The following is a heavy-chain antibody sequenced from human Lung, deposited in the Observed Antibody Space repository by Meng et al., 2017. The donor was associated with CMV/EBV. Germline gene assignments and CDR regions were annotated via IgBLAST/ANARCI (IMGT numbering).Heavy chain of an antibody. Sequence: SCEASGFTFSSYGMHWVRQAPGKGLEWVAVIWYDGSNKYYADSVKGRFTISRDNSKNTLYLQMNSLRAEDTAVYYCAKDLFDFWSGYVGTFDYWGQGTLVTVSS. CDR1: GFTFSSYG. CDR2: IWYDGSNK. J-gene: IGHJ4*02. CDR3: AKDLFDFWSGYVGTFDY. D-gene: IGHD3-3*01. V-gene: IGHV3-33*06.